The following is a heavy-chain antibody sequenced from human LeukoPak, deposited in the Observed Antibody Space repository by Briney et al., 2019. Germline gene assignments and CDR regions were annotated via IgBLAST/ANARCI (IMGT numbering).Heavy chain of an antibody. D-gene: IGHD2-21*02. CDR1: GYTFTSYY. Sequence: ASVKVSCKASGYTFTSYYMHWVRQAPGQGLEWMGIINPSGGSTSYAQKFQGRVTMTRDTSTSTVYMELSSLRSEDTAVYYCARAYCGGDCYSAFDIWGKGQWSPSLQ. CDR3: ARAYCGGDCYSAFDI. V-gene: IGHV1-46*01. J-gene: IGHJ3*02. CDR2: INPSGGST.